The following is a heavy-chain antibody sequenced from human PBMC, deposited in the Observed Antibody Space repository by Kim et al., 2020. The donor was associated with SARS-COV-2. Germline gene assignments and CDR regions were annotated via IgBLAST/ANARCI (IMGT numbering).Heavy chain of an antibody. CDR1: EFTFGDYT. Sequence: GGSLRLSCTASEFTFGDYTMSWFRQAPGKGLEWVGFIRSKAFGGTTEYAASVKGRFTISRDDSRHIAYLQVNSLKTEDTAVYYCTRDGSGSYGARSAFDFWGQGTMVTVSS. V-gene: IGHV3-49*03. CDR2: IRSKAFGGTT. CDR3: TRDGSGSYGARSAFDF. D-gene: IGHD3-10*01. J-gene: IGHJ3*01.